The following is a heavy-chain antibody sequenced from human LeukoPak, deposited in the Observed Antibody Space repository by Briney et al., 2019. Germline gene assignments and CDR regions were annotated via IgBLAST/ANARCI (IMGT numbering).Heavy chain of an antibody. Sequence: ASVKVSCKASGYTFTGYYMHWVRQAPGQGLEWMGWINPNSGGTNYAQKFQGRVTMTRDTSISTAYMELSGLRSDDTAVYYCARGGDSYGSYFDYWGQGTLVTVSS. CDR1: GYTFTGYY. D-gene: IGHD5-18*01. CDR2: INPNSGGT. CDR3: ARGGDSYGSYFDY. J-gene: IGHJ4*02. V-gene: IGHV1-2*02.